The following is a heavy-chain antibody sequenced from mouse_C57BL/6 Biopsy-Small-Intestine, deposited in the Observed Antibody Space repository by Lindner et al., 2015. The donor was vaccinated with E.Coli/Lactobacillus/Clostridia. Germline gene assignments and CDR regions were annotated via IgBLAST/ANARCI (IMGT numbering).Heavy chain of an antibody. D-gene: IGHD1-1*01. CDR2: FRPSNDDT. CDR3: TRGYYGSWYFDV. CDR1: GYAFTTYP. V-gene: IGHV1-47*01. Sequence: VQLQESGAELVKPGASVKMSCKASGYAFTTYPIEWMKQNHGKSLEWIGNFRPSNDDTEYNEKFKGKATLTVEKSSSTVYLELSRLTSDDSAVYYCTRGYYGSWYFDVWGTGTTVTVSS. J-gene: IGHJ1*03.